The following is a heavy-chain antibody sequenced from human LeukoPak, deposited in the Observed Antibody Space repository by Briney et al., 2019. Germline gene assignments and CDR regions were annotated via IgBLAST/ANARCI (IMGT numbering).Heavy chain of an antibody. J-gene: IGHJ4*02. CDR3: ARGGIAAAGTVY. Sequence: SVKVSCTASGYTFTSYGISWVRQAPGQGLEWMGGIIPIFGTANYAQKFQGRVTITADESTSTAYMELSSLRSEDTAVYYCARGGIAAAGTVYWGQGTLVTVSS. D-gene: IGHD6-13*01. V-gene: IGHV1-69*13. CDR1: GYTFTSYG. CDR2: IIPIFGTA.